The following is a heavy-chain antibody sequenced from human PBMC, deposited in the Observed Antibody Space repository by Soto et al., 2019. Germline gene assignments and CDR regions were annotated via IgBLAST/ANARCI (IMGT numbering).Heavy chain of an antibody. D-gene: IGHD1-26*01. CDR2: ISGSGGST. J-gene: IGHJ4*02. V-gene: IGHV3-23*01. Sequence: EVQLLESGGGLVQPGGSLRLSCAASGFTFSSYAMSWVRQAPGKGLEWVSAISGSGGSTYYADSVKGRFTMSRDNSKNTLYLQMNSRRAEDTAVYYCAKGGWWDLPFDYWGQGTLVTVSS. CDR1: GFTFSSYA. CDR3: AKGGWWDLPFDY.